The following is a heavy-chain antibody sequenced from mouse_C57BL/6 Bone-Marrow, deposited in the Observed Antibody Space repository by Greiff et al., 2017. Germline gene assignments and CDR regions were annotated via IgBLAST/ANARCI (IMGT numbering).Heavy chain of an antibody. V-gene: IGHV14-4*01. J-gene: IGHJ4*01. CDR1: GFNIKDDY. D-gene: IGHD1-1*01. CDR3: TVITTVVATDYAMDY. Sequence: VQLQQSGAELVRPGASVKLSCTASGFNIKDDYMHWVKQRPEQGLEWIGWIDPENGDTAYASKFQGKATITADTSSNTAYLQLSSLTSEDTAVYYCTVITTVVATDYAMDYWGQGTSVTVSS. CDR2: IDPENGDT.